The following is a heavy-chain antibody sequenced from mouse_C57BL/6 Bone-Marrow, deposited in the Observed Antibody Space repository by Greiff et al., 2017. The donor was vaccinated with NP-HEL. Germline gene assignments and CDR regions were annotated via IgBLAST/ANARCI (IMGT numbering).Heavy chain of an antibody. D-gene: IGHD1-1*02. V-gene: IGHV3-6*01. CDR3: ASQIYGFFDY. Sequence: EVQLQESGPGLVKPSQSLSLSCSVTGYSITSGYYWNWIRQFPGNKLEWMGYIRYDGSTNYNPSLKNRISITRDTSKNQFFLKLNSVTTEEAATYYCASQIYGFFDYWGQGTTLTVSS. J-gene: IGHJ2*01. CDR1: GYSITSGYY. CDR2: IRYDGST.